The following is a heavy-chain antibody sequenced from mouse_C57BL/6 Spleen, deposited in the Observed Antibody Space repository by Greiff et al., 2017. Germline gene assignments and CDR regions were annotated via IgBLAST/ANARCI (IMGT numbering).Heavy chain of an antibody. CDR2: INPSNGGT. Sequence: QVQLKQPGPELVQPGASVKLSCKASGYTFTSYWMHWVKQRPGQGLEWTGNINPSNGGTNYNEEFKSQGTLTVDKSSSTAYMQLSSRTSEDSAVYYCARSGNYVSWFAYWGQGTLVTVSA. V-gene: IGHV1-53*01. CDR3: ARSGNYVSWFAY. D-gene: IGHD2-1*01. J-gene: IGHJ3*01. CDR1: GYTFTSYW.